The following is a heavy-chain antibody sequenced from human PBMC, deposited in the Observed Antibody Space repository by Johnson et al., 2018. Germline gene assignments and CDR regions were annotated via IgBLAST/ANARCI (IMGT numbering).Heavy chain of an antibody. V-gene: IGHV3-30-3*01. D-gene: IGHD3-3*01. Sequence: VQLVESGGGVVQPGRSLRLSCAASGFTFSSYAMHWVRQAPGKGLEWVAVISYDGSNKYYADSVKGRFTISRDNSKNSLYLQRNSLRAGDTAVYYCARDPLSTRVGVVTRGGAFAIWGQGTMVTVSS. CDR2: ISYDGSNK. J-gene: IGHJ3*02. CDR1: GFTFSSYA. CDR3: ARDPLSTRVGVVTRGGAFAI.